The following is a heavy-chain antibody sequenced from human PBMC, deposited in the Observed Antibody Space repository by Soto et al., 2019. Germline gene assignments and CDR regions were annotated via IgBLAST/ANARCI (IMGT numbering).Heavy chain of an antibody. CDR2: IDPSDSYT. CDR3: ARQGGFGELLFYYYGMDV. J-gene: IGHJ6*02. D-gene: IGHD3-10*01. CDR1: GYSFTSYW. V-gene: IGHV5-10-1*01. Sequence: GESLKISCKGSGYSFTSYWISWVRQMPGKGLEWMGRIDPSDSYTNYSPSFQGHVTISADKSISTAYLQWSSLKASDTAMYYCARQGGFGELLFYYYGMDVWGQGTTVTAP.